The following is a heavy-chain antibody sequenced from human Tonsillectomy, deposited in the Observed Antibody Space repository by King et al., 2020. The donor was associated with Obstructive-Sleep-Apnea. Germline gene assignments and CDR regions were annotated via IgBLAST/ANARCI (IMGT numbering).Heavy chain of an antibody. CDR1: GGSVSSNSAA. Sequence: VQLQQSGPGLVKPSQTLSLTCAISGGSVSSNSAAWNWIRQSPSRGLEWLGRTYYRSKWYYDYAVSVKSRIIINADTSKNQFSLQLNSVTPEDTAVYYCARVRGYSSSWYGDYYYYYGMDVWGQGTTVTVSS. V-gene: IGHV6-1*01. D-gene: IGHD6-13*01. J-gene: IGHJ6*02. CDR3: ARVRGYSSSWYGDYYYYYGMDV. CDR2: TYYRSKWYY.